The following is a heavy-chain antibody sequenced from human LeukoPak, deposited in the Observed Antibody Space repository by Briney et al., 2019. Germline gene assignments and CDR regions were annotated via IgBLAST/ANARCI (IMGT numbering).Heavy chain of an antibody. CDR1: GYTFTGYY. Sequence: ASVKVSCKASGYTFTGYYMHWVRQAPGQGLEWMGWINPNSGGTNYAQKFQGRVTMTRDTSISTAYMELSRLRSDDTAVYYCARKICGSGSYYDYWGQGTLVTVSS. J-gene: IGHJ4*02. CDR2: INPNSGGT. V-gene: IGHV1-2*02. CDR3: ARKICGSGSYYDY. D-gene: IGHD3-10*01.